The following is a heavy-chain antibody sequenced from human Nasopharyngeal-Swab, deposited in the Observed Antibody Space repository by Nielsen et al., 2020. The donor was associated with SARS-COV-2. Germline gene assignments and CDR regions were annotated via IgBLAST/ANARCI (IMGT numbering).Heavy chain of an antibody. CDR3: ARVGGGSYYFDY. J-gene: IGHJ4*02. V-gene: IGHV3-30-3*01. D-gene: IGHD1-26*01. CDR1: GFTFSSYA. CDR2: ISYDGSNK. Sequence: GESLKISCAASGFTFSSYAMHWVRQAPGKGLEWVAVISYDGSNKYYADSVKGRFTISRDNSKNTLYPQMNSLRAEDTAVYYCARVGGGSYYFDYWGQGTLVTVSS.